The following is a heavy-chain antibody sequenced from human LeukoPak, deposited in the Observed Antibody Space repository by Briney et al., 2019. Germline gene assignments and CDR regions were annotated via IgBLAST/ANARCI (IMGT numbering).Heavy chain of an antibody. J-gene: IGHJ6*02. CDR2: ISSSGSTI. V-gene: IGHV3-48*04. Sequence: GGSLRLSCAASGFAFSSYGMHWIRQAPGKGLEWVSYISSSGSTIYYADSVKGRFTISRDNAKNSLYLQMNSLRAEDTAVYYCARELYSSSWYNYYYYYGMDVWGQGTTVTVSS. D-gene: IGHD6-13*01. CDR1: GFAFSSYG. CDR3: ARELYSSSWYNYYYYYGMDV.